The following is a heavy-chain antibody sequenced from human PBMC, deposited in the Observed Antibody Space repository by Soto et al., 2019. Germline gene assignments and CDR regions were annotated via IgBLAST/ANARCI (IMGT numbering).Heavy chain of an antibody. D-gene: IGHD6-13*01. CDR3: ATISDRGIAAALDS. CDR1: TFTFTDYA. CDR2: ISGSGGTT. Sequence: EVQLLESGGGLVRPGGSLRLSCVASTFTFTDYAMSWVRQGPGEGLEWVSGISGSGGTTYYAESVKGRFSISRDNSKNTLYLHLNNLRVEDTAIYDCATISDRGIAAALDSWGQGTLVTVSS. J-gene: IGHJ4*02. V-gene: IGHV3-23*01.